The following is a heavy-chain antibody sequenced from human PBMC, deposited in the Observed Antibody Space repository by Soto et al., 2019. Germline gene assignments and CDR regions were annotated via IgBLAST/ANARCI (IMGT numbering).Heavy chain of an antibody. V-gene: IGHV3-30*18. Sequence: QVQLVESGGGVVQPGRSLRLSCAASGLTFSSYGMHWVRQAPGKGLEWVAVISYDGSNKYYADSVKGRFTISRDNSKNTLYLQMNSLRAEDTAVYYCAKDLGFGDDYWGQGTLVTVSS. J-gene: IGHJ4*02. CDR1: GLTFSSYG. CDR2: ISYDGSNK. D-gene: IGHD3-10*01. CDR3: AKDLGFGDDY.